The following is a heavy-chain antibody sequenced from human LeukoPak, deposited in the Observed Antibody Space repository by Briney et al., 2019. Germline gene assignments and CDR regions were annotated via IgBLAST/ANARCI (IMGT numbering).Heavy chain of an antibody. CDR1: GFTFSDSW. Sequence: PGGSLRLSCAASGFTFSDSWMSWVRQAPGKGLEWVANMNQDGSAKGYVDSVKGRFTISRDNARNSLYLQMSSLRPEDTAVYYCATYTHWVAGDVWGQGTTATVSS. CDR3: ATYTHWVAGDV. CDR2: MNQDGSAK. D-gene: IGHD3-16*01. V-gene: IGHV3-7*01. J-gene: IGHJ6*02.